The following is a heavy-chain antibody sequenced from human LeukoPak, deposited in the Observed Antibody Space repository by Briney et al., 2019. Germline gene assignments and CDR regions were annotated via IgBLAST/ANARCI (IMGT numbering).Heavy chain of an antibody. CDR2: ISSSGSTI. V-gene: IGHV3-11*04. D-gene: IGHD2-21*01. CDR3: ARDPIVFPYSDY. Sequence: GGYLRRYCAASGFTFSDYYMSWIRKAPGKGLEWVSYISSSGSTIYYADSVKGRFTISRDNAKNSLYLQMNSLRAEDTAVYYCARDPIVFPYSDYWGQGTLVTVSS. J-gene: IGHJ4*02. CDR1: GFTFSDYY.